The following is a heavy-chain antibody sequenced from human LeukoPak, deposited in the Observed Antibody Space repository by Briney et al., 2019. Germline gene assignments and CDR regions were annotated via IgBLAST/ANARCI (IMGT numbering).Heavy chain of an antibody. CDR2: IYSGGST. CDR1: GFTVSSKY. J-gene: IGHJ4*02. D-gene: IGHD1-7*01. CDR3: ARGITGTTGIDY. V-gene: IGHV3-53*01. Sequence: PGGSLRLSCAASGFTVSSKYMSWVRQAPGKGLEWVSVIYSGGSTYYPDSVKGRFTISRDNSKNTLYLQMNSLRAEDTAVYYCARGITGTTGIDYWGQGTLVTVSS.